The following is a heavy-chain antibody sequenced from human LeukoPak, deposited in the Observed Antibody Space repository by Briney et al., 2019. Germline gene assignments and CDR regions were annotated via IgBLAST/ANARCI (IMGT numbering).Heavy chain of an antibody. J-gene: IGHJ4*02. D-gene: IGHD2-8*01. CDR2: IYYSGST. V-gene: IGHV4-59*12. CDR1: GGSISSYY. CDR3: ARANEGDFDY. Sequence: SETLSLTCTVSGGSISSYYWSWIRQPPGKGLEWIGYIYYSGSTNYNPSLKSRVTISVDTSKNQFSLKLSSVTAADTAVYYCARANEGDFDYWGQGTLVTVSS.